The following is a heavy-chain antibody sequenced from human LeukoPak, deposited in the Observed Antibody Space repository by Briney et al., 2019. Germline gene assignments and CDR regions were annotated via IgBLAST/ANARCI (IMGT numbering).Heavy chain of an antibody. D-gene: IGHD3-16*02. CDR3: AKSLGVGGYTRYKGFDQ. Sequence: GGSLRLSCAASGFTFNSFAMNWVRQAPGKGLEWVSSISGSDGSSHYADFVKGRFTISRDNSKNTLQLQLNSLRAKDTAVYYCAKSLGVGGYTRYKGFDQWGQGTLVTVSS. J-gene: IGHJ4*02. V-gene: IGHV3-23*01. CDR1: GFTFNSFA. CDR2: ISGSDGSS.